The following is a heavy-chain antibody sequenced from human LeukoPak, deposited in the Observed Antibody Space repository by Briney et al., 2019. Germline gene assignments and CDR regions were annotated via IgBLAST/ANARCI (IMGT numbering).Heavy chain of an antibody. V-gene: IGHV3-23*01. Sequence: PGGSLRLSCAASGFTFSRSAMTWGRQAPGKGLEWVASLSGTRDSRGAIYADSVKGRFTISRDDSKSTLFLRMNRLTAEDTAIYYCAKTRSSPSHYFYFMDVWAKGVTVTVSS. CDR2: LSGTRDSRGA. J-gene: IGHJ6*03. CDR3: AKTRSSPSHYFYFMDV. CDR1: GFTFSRSA. D-gene: IGHD3-10*01.